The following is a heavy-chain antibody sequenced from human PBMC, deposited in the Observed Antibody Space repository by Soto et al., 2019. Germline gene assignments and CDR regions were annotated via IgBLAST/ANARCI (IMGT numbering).Heavy chain of an antibody. J-gene: IGHJ5*02. CDR1: GYTFVSYG. CDR2: ISPYNGNT. CDR3: ARDQNFFDSSGYYDH. V-gene: IGHV1-18*04. Sequence: QIQLVRSAAEVKKPGASVKVSCKTSGYTFVSYGISWVRQAPGQGLEWMGWISPYNGNTNFAQRFRGRVTLTTDTSTDIVYMDLGSLKSDDTAVYYCARDQNFFDSSGYYDHWGQGTLITVSS. D-gene: IGHD3-22*01.